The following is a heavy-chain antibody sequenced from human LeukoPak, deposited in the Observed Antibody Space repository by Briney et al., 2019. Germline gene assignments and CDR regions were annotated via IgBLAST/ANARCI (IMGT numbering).Heavy chain of an antibody. CDR1: GGSISSYY. CDR2: IYYSGST. Sequence: SETLSLTCTVSGGSISSYYWSWIRQPPGQGLEWIGYIYYSGSTNYNPSLKSRVTISVDTSKNQFSLKLSSVTAADTAVYYCVRGVAAVGTLVFDPWGQGTLVTVSS. D-gene: IGHD6-13*01. CDR3: VRGVAAVGTLVFDP. J-gene: IGHJ5*02. V-gene: IGHV4-59*01.